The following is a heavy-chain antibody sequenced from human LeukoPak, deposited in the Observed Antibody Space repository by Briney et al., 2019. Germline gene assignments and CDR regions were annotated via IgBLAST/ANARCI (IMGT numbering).Heavy chain of an antibody. J-gene: IGHJ3*02. Sequence: GGSLRLSCAASGFTFSSYAMSWVRQAPGKGLEWVSAISGSGGSTYYADSVKGRFTISRDNSKNTLYLQMNSLRAEDTAVYYCANRGREYSILGGLRYIWGQGTMVTVSS. D-gene: IGHD6-6*01. CDR1: GFTFSSYA. CDR3: ANRGREYSILGGLRYI. V-gene: IGHV3-23*01. CDR2: ISGSGGST.